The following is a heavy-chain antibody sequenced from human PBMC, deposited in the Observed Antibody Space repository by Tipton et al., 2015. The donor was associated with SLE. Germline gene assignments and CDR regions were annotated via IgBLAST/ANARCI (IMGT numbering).Heavy chain of an antibody. D-gene: IGHD3-3*01. CDR1: GGSISSGSYY. J-gene: IGHJ4*02. CDR2: IYTSGST. V-gene: IGHV4-61*02. CDR3: ASYDSLGY. Sequence: TLSLTCTVSGGSISSGSYYWSWIRQPAGKGLEWIGRIYTSGSTNYNPSLKSRVTISVDTSKNQFSLKLSSVTAADTAVYYCASYDSLGYWGQGTLGTVSS.